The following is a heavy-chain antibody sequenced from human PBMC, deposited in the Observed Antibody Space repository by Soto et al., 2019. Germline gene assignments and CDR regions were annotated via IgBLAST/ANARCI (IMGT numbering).Heavy chain of an antibody. J-gene: IGHJ4*02. CDR3: AKVVRNYYDSGSYSHFDY. V-gene: IGHV3-23*01. Sequence: EVQLLESGGGLVQPGGSLRLSCAASGFTFRTSAMTWVRQAPGKGLEWVSSITDTGGATFYADSVQGRFTISRDNSKNTLHLQMNSLRDEDAAIYYCAKVVRNYYDSGSYSHFDYWGQGTLVTVSS. CDR1: GFTFRTSA. CDR2: ITDTGGAT. D-gene: IGHD3-10*01.